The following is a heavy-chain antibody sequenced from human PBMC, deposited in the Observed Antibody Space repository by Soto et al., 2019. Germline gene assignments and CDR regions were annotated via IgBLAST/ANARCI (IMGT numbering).Heavy chain of an antibody. J-gene: IGHJ6*02. CDR1: GFTFSVYA. Sequence: EVQLLESGGGFVQPGGSLRLSCAATGFTFSVYAMTWVRQAPGKGLEWVSAVTANGGSTYSADSVKGRFTISRDNSKNTLVLKMNSLRAEDTAVYYCASLGVGDWANYYYYYGMDVWGQGTTVTVSS. CDR3: ASLGVGDWANYYYYYGMDV. CDR2: VTANGGST. D-gene: IGHD2-21*02. V-gene: IGHV3-23*01.